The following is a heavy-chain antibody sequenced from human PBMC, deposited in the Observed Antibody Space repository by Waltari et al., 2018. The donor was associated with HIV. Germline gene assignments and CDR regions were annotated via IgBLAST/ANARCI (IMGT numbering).Heavy chain of an antibody. V-gene: IGHV4-34*01. CDR1: GGSFSGYY. D-gene: IGHD3-22*01. CDR3: ARAEFYYDSSGYDKGFDY. CDR2: INHSGST. Sequence: QVQLQQWGAGLLKPSETLSLTCAVYGGSFSGYYWSWIRQPPGKGLEWIGEINHSGSTNYSPALKSRVPISVEPSQNQFSLKLSSVTAADTAVDYCARAEFYYDSSGYDKGFDYWGQGTLVTVSS. J-gene: IGHJ4*02.